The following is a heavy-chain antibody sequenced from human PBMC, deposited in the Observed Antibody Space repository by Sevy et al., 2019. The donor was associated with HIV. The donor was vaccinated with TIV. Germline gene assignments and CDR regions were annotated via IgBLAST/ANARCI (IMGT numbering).Heavy chain of an antibody. J-gene: IGHJ4*02. CDR1: GFTFSDHY. CDR3: ATHAGIAAAGRVFDY. CDR2: TRNKADGYTT. D-gene: IGHD6-13*01. V-gene: IGHV3-72*01. Sequence: GGSLRLSCVASGFTFSDHYMEWVRQAPGKGLEWVGRTRNKADGYTTEYAASVKGRLNISGDESKNSLYVQINSLKAEDTAVNYCATHAGIAAAGRVFDYWGQGTLVTVS.